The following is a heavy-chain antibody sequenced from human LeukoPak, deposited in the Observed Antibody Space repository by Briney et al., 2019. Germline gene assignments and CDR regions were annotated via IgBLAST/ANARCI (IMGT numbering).Heavy chain of an antibody. CDR2: TKQDRSEK. CDR3: ARAAYYRFDY. Sequence: GGSLRLSCAASGFTFSSYWMSWVRQAPGKGPEWVANTKQDRSEKYYVDSVKGRFTVSRDNAKNSLYLQMNSLRAEDTAVYYCARAAYYRFDYWGQGTLVTVPS. CDR1: GFTFSSYW. D-gene: IGHD3-9*01. J-gene: IGHJ4*02. V-gene: IGHV3-7*05.